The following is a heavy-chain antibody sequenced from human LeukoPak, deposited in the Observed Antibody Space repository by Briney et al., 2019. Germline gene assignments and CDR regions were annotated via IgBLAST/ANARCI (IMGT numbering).Heavy chain of an antibody. V-gene: IGHV3-53*04. CDR3: ARDTHHYDILTGYYNHWFDP. J-gene: IGHJ5*02. CDR2: IYSGGST. CDR1: GFTVSSNY. Sequence: GGSLRLSCAASGFTVSSNYMSWVRQAPGKGLEWVSVIYSGGSTYYADSVKGRFTISRHNSKNTLYLQMNSLRAEDTAVYYCARDTHHYDILTGYYNHWFDPWGQGTLVTVSS. D-gene: IGHD3-9*01.